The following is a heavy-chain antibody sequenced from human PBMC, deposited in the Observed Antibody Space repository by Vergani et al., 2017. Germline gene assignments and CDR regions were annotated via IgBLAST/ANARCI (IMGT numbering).Heavy chain of an antibody. CDR2: ISSSSSYI. CDR3: ARALRTGYYYDSSGYYPTDY. D-gene: IGHD3-22*01. V-gene: IGHV3-21*01. CDR1: GFTFSSYS. J-gene: IGHJ4*02. Sequence: EVQLVESGGGLVKPGGSLRLSCAASGFTFSSYSMNWVRQAPGKGLEWVSSISSSSSYIYYADSVKGRFTISRDKAKNSLYLQMNSLRSEDTAVYYCARALRTGYYYDSSGYYPTDYWSQGTLVTVYS.